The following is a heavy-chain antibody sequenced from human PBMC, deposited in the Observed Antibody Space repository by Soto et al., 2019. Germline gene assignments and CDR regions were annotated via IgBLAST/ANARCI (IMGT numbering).Heavy chain of an antibody. CDR3: AKDGGGFYSSAWYDH. J-gene: IGHJ5*02. CDR1: GFIFIDNA. CDR2: ISGSGGSR. D-gene: IGHD6-19*01. Sequence: EVQLLESGGGLVQPGGSLRLSCVASGFIFIDNAMTWVRQAPGKGLEWVASISGSGGSRLYADSVKGRFTISRDNSKNKLYLQMGSLRAEDTAVYFCAKDGGGFYSSAWYDHWGQGTLVTVSS. V-gene: IGHV3-23*01.